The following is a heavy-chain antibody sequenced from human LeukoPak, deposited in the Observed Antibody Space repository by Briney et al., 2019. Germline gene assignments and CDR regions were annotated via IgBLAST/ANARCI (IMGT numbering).Heavy chain of an antibody. V-gene: IGHV4-31*03. D-gene: IGHD2-21*02. CDR3: ARAAAIRGWFDP. J-gene: IGHJ5*02. Sequence: PSDTLSLTCTVSGGSISSGGYYWSWIRQHPGKGLEWIGYIYYSGSTYYNPSLKSRVTISVDTSKNQFSLKLSSVTAADTAVYYCARAAAIRGWFDPWGQGTLVTVSS. CDR1: GGSISSGGYY. CDR2: IYYSGST.